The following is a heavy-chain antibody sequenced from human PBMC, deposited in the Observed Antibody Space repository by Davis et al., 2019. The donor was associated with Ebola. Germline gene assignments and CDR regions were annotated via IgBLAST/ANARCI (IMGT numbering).Heavy chain of an antibody. D-gene: IGHD6-19*01. J-gene: IGHJ6*03. Sequence: SGPTLVKPTQTLTLTCTFSGFSLSTSGVGVGWIRQPPGKALEWLALIYWNDDKRYSPSLKSRLTITKDTSKNQVVLTMTNMDPVDTATYYCAHRRCSGWYCAWVGYYYYMDVWGKGTTVTVSS. CDR2: IYWNDDK. CDR1: GFSLSTSGVG. CDR3: AHRRCSGWYCAWVGYYYYMDV. V-gene: IGHV2-5*01.